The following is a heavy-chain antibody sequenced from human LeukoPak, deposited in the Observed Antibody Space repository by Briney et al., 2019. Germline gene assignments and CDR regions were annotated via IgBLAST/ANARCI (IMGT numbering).Heavy chain of an antibody. J-gene: IGHJ3*02. CDR2: ISGSGGST. CDR1: GFTFSSYA. V-gene: IGHV3-23*01. CDR3: AKAETGYYDSSGYHI. Sequence: GGSLRLSCAASGFTFSSYAMRWVRQAPGKGLEWVSAISGSGGSTYYADSVKGRFTISRDDSKNTLYLQMNSLRAEDTAVYYCAKAETGYYDSSGYHIWGQGTMVTVSS. D-gene: IGHD3-22*01.